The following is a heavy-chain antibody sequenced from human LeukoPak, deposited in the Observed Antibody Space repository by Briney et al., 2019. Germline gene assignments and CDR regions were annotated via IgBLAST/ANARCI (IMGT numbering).Heavy chain of an antibody. V-gene: IGHV3-33*01. CDR3: ARDQEPSVTAMVGGHFDY. Sequence: GGTLRLSCAASGFTFRGNGMHWVRQAPGKGLEGGAIIWYDGSNRYYADSVKGLFTISRDNSKNTLFLQINSLTAEDTVVYYCARDQEPSVTAMVGGHFDYWGPGTLVTVSS. D-gene: IGHD2-21*02. J-gene: IGHJ4*02. CDR2: IWYDGSNR. CDR1: GFTFRGNG.